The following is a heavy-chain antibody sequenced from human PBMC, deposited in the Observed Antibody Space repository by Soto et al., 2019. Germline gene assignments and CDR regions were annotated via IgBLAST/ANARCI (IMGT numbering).Heavy chain of an antibody. V-gene: IGHV4-34*01. Sequence: PSETLSLTCAVYGGSFSGSYWSWIRQPPGKGLEWIGEISYSGTTNYNPSLKSRVTISVDTSRNQFSLKLSSVTAADTAIYYCATYGANSHYWGQGTLVTVSS. D-gene: IGHD4-17*01. CDR3: ATYGANSHY. CDR2: ISYSGTT. CDR1: GGSFSGSY. J-gene: IGHJ4*02.